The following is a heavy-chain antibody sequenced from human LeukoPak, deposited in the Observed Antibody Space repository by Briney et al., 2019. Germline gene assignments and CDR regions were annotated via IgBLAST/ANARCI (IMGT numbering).Heavy chain of an antibody. CDR2: INSDGSSR. D-gene: IGHD6-19*01. J-gene: IGHJ3*02. V-gene: IGHV3-74*01. CDR1: GFTFSSYW. Sequence: HPGGSLRLSCAASGFTFSSYWMHWVRQAPGKGLVWVSRINSDGSSRSYANSVKGRFAISRDNAKNTLYLQMNSLRAEDTAVYYCARGGQWLPQRAFDIWGQGTMVTVSS. CDR3: ARGGQWLPQRAFDI.